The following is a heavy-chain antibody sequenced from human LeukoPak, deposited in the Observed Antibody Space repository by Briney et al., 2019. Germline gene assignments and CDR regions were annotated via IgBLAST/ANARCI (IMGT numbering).Heavy chain of an antibody. V-gene: IGHV3-7*01. J-gene: IGHJ4*02. CDR2: IKQDGSNK. CDR1: GFTFSSYW. D-gene: IGHD5-12*01. Sequence: GGSLRLSCAASGFTFSSYWMSWVRQAPGKGLEWVANIKQDGSNKYYADSVKGRFTISRDNSKNTLYLQMNSLRAEDTAVYYCAKDRPVATTRASYFDYWGQGTLVTVSS. CDR3: AKDRPVATTRASYFDY.